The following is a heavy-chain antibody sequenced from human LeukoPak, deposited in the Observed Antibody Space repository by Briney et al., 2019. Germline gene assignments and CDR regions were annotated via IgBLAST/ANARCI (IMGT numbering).Heavy chain of an antibody. CDR3: ARIQRSGWFDP. CDR1: GGSFSGYY. CDR2: INHSGST. Sequence: SETLSLTCAVYGGSFSGYYWSWIRQPPGKGLEWIGEINHSGSTNYNPSLKSRVTISVDTSKNQFSLKLSSVTAADTAVYYCARIQRSGWFDPWGQGTLVTVSS. D-gene: IGHD6-25*01. V-gene: IGHV4-34*01. J-gene: IGHJ5*02.